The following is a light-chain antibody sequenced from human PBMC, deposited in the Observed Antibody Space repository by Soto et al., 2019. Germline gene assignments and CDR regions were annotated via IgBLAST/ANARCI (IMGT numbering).Light chain of an antibody. V-gene: IGKV3-15*01. CDR2: GAS. Sequence: EIVMTQSPASLSVSPGERATLSYRASQSVSSNLAWYQQKPGQAPRLLIYGASTRATGIPARFSGSGSGTEFTLTISSLQSEDFAVYYCQQRLSWPITFGQGTRLEIK. J-gene: IGKJ5*01. CDR1: QSVSSN. CDR3: QQRLSWPIT.